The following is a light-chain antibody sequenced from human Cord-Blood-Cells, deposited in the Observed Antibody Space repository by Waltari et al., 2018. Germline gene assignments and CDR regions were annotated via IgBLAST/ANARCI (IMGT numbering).Light chain of an antibody. Sequence: QTVVTQEPSFSVSPGGTVTLTCGLSLGSVSTSYYPRWYPQTPGQAPRTLIYSTNTRSSGVPDRFSGSILGNKAALTITGAQADDESDYYCVLYMGSGIWVFGGGTKLTVL. CDR2: STN. CDR1: LGSVSTSYY. V-gene: IGLV8-61*01. CDR3: VLYMGSGIWV. J-gene: IGLJ3*02.